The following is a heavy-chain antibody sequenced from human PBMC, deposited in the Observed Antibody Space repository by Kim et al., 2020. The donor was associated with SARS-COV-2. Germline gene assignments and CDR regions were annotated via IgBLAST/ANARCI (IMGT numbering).Heavy chain of an antibody. Sequence: NPARKSRVTISVDTSKNQFSLKLSSVTAADTAVYYCARTYYYDSSGYYGAWGQGTLVTVSS. V-gene: IGHV4-34*01. D-gene: IGHD3-22*01. J-gene: IGHJ5*02. CDR3: ARTYYYDSSGYYGA.